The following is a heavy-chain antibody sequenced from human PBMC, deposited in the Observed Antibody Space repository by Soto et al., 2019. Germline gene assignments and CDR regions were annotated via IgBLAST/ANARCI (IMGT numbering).Heavy chain of an antibody. CDR1: GYTFTSYG. J-gene: IGHJ4*02. CDR3: ARDTSRWEYDY. D-gene: IGHD6-19*01. V-gene: IGHV1-18*01. CDR2: INVYNGNT. Sequence: QVQLVQSGAEVKKPGASVKVSCKASGYTFTSYGISWVRQAPGQGREWMGWINVYNGNTNYAQKLQGRVTMTTDTSTSTAYLDLRSLRSDDTAVYVCARDTSRWEYDYWGQGTLVTVSS.